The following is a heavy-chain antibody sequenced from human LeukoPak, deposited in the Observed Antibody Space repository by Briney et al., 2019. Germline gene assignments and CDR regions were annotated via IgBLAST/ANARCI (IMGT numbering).Heavy chain of an antibody. V-gene: IGHV1-2*02. J-gene: IGHJ4*02. CDR1: GYTFTDYY. Sequence: EASVKVSCKASGYTFTDYYMHWVRQAPGQGFEWMGWINPNDGDTNYAQKFQGRVTMTRDTSISTAHMEVSRLRSDDTAVYYCARANFLYCSSTTCLFDYWGRGTLVTISS. D-gene: IGHD2-2*01. CDR3: ARANFLYCSSTTCLFDY. CDR2: INPNDGDT.